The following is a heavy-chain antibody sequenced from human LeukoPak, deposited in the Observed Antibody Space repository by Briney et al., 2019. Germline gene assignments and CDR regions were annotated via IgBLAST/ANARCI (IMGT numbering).Heavy chain of an antibody. Sequence: GRSLRLSCAASGFTFSSYGLHWVRQAPDKGLEWVAFISYDGSNTFYGDSVKGRFTISRDNSKNTLYLQMNSLRTEDTAVYYCAKDLFYYDKGGFDYWGQGTLVTVSS. V-gene: IGHV3-30*18. J-gene: IGHJ4*02. D-gene: IGHD3-22*01. CDR3: AKDLFYYDKGGFDY. CDR2: ISYDGSNT. CDR1: GFTFSSYG.